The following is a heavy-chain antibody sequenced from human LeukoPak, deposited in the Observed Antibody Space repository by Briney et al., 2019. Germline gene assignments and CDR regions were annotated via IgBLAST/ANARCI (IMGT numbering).Heavy chain of an antibody. CDR2: ISSNGGST. CDR3: ARGDTYGGFYYYAMDV. V-gene: IGHV3-64*01. Sequence: PGGSLRLSCAASGFTFSSYAMHWVRQAPGKGLEYVSTISSNGGSTYYANSVKGRFTISRDNSKNTLYLQMGSLRAEDMAVYYCARGDTYGGFYYYAMDVWGQGTTVTVSS. J-gene: IGHJ6*02. CDR1: GFTFSSYA. D-gene: IGHD5-18*01.